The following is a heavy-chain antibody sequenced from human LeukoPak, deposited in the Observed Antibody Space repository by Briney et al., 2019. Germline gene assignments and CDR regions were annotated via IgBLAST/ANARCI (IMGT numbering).Heavy chain of an antibody. CDR3: ARGGYSGYPYYYYGMDV. Sequence: GGSLRLSCVVSGFTVSRNYMSWVRQAPGKGLEWVSVIYSGGDTYYADYVKGRFTISRDTSKSTLYLQMNSLRVDDTAVYYCARGGYSGYPYYYYGMDVWGQGTTVTVSS. V-gene: IGHV3-53*01. D-gene: IGHD5-12*01. CDR2: IYSGGDT. CDR1: GFTVSRNY. J-gene: IGHJ6*02.